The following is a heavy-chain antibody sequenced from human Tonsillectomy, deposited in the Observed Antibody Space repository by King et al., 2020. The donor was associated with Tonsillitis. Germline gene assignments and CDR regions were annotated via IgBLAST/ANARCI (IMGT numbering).Heavy chain of an antibody. J-gene: IGHJ4*02. V-gene: IGHV2-5*02. Sequence: TLKESGPTLVKPTQTLTLTCTFSGFSLSTSGVGVGWIRQPPGKAPELLAVIYWDDDKRYSLSLQSRLTITKDTSKNQVALTMTYLDPVDTATYYCSHSDPEIRHGYNFWGQGILVTVSS. CDR3: SHSDPEIRHGYNF. CDR1: GFSLSTSGVG. D-gene: IGHD5-24*01. CDR2: IYWDDDK.